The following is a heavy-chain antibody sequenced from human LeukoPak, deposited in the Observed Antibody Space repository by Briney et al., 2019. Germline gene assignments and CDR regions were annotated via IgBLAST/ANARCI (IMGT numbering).Heavy chain of an antibody. J-gene: IGHJ4*02. Sequence: GASVKVSCKASGGTFSSYAISWVRQAPGQGLEWMGGIIPIFGTANYAQKFQGRVTMTTDTSTSTASMDLRTLGSDDTAVYYCARDAQTWGSFLYFDYWGQGTPVTVSS. V-gene: IGHV1-69*05. CDR3: ARDAQTWGSFLYFDY. CDR1: GGTFSSYA. D-gene: IGHD7-27*01. CDR2: IIPIFGTA.